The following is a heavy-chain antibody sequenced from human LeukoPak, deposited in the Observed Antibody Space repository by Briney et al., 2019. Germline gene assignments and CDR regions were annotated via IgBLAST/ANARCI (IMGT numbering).Heavy chain of an antibody. CDR3: ARDPGSGYEEHFDY. J-gene: IGHJ4*02. CDR1: DFSFITYA. Sequence: GGSLRLSCAASDFSFITYAMSWVRQAPGKGLEWVSTISGGGDATYYADSVKGRFTISRDNAKDSLYLQMNSLRAEDTAVYYCARDPGSGYEEHFDYWGQGTLVTVSS. D-gene: IGHD5-12*01. V-gene: IGHV3-23*01. CDR2: ISGGGDAT.